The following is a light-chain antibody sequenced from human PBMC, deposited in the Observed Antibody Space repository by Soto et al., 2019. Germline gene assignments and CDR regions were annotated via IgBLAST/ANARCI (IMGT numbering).Light chain of an antibody. CDR2: KAS. CDR1: QTISSW. Sequence: DIQMTQAPSTLSVSVGDRVTITCRASQTISSWLAWYQQKPGKAPKLLIYKASTFKSGVPSRFSGSGSGTEFTLTISSLQPDDFATYYCQPYNSYSEAFGQGTQVELK. CDR3: QPYNSYSEA. J-gene: IGKJ1*01. V-gene: IGKV1-5*03.